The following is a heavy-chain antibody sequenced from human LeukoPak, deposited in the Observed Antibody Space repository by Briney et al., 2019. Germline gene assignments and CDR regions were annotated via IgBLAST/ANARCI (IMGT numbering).Heavy chain of an antibody. CDR3: ARSYSSSWYDY. D-gene: IGHD6-13*01. CDR1: GGSIGSGSYY. V-gene: IGHV4-61*02. CDR2: IYTSGST. J-gene: IGHJ4*02. Sequence: SETLSLTCTVSGGSIGSGSYYWSWIRQPAGKGLEWIGRIYTSGSTNYNPSLKSRVTISVDTSKNQFSLKLSSVTAADTAVYYCARSYSSSWYDYWGQGTLVTVSS.